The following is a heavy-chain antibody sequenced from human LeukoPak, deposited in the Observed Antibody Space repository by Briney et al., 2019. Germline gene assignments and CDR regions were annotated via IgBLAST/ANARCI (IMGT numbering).Heavy chain of an antibody. Sequence: GGSLRLSCAASGFTFSSYAMSWVRQAPGKGLEWVSAISGSGGSTYYADSVKGRFTISRDNSKNTLYPQMNSLRAEDTAVYYCAKRLYSGSFQPFDYWGQGTLVTVSS. CDR2: ISGSGGST. CDR1: GFTFSSYA. CDR3: AKRLYSGSFQPFDY. V-gene: IGHV3-23*01. D-gene: IGHD1-26*01. J-gene: IGHJ4*02.